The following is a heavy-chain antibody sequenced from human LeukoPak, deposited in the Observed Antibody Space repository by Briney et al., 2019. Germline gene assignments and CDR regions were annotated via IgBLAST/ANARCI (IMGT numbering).Heavy chain of an antibody. CDR2: IYTSGST. J-gene: IGHJ6*02. D-gene: IGHD2-15*01. CDR3: ARLPEGRAYCSGGSCYTYYYYGMDV. V-gene: IGHV4-4*07. Sequence: PSETLSLTCTVSGGSISSYYWSWIRQPAGKGLEWIGRIYTSGSTNYNPSLKSRVTMSVDTSKNQFSLKLSSVTAADTAVYYCARLPEGRAYCSGGSCYTYYYYGMDVWGQGTTVTVSS. CDR1: GGSISSYY.